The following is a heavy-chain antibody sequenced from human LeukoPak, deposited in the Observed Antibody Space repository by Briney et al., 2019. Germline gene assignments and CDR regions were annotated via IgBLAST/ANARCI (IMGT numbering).Heavy chain of an antibody. V-gene: IGHV4-59*01. CDR2: IYYSGTT. J-gene: IGHJ6*02. CDR1: GGSISSSY. D-gene: IGHD4-17*01. CDR3: ARDFAVTTAYYYGVDV. Sequence: PSETLSLTCTVSGGSISSSYWSWIRQPPGKGLEWIGYIYYSGTTDYNPSLRGRVTISVDTPKNQFSLKLSSVTAADTAVYYCARDFAVTTAYYYGVDVWGQGITVTVSS.